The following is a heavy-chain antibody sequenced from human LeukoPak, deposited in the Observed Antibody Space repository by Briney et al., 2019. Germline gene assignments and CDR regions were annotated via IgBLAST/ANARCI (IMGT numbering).Heavy chain of an antibody. CDR1: GFTFSSYG. J-gene: IGHJ4*02. V-gene: IGHV3-33*06. D-gene: IGHD1-26*01. CDR2: IWYDGSNK. CDR3: AKVPSGSPWYFDY. Sequence: GRSLRLSCAASGFTFSSYGMHWVRQAPGKGLEWVAVIWYDGSNKYYADSVKGRFTISRDNSKNTLYLQMNSLRAEDTAVYYCAKVPSGSPWYFDYWGQGTLVTVCS.